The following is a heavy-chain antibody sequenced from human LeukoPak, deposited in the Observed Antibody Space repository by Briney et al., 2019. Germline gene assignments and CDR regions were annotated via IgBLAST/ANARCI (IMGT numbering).Heavy chain of an antibody. CDR1: GFTFSNYA. Sequence: GGSRRLSCAASGFTFSNYAMIWVRQAPGKGLDWVSTISSSGGSTYYAGSVKGRFTISRDNSKNTLYLQMNSLRAEDTALYYCAKDRESTYGLGAFDMWGQGTMVTVSS. CDR2: ISSSGGST. V-gene: IGHV3-23*01. CDR3: AKDRESTYGLGAFDM. J-gene: IGHJ3*02. D-gene: IGHD3-10*01.